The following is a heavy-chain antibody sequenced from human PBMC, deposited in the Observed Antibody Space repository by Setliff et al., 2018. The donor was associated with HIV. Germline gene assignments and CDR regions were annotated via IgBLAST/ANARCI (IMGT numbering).Heavy chain of an antibody. CDR3: AIVRRIITFGGLVGLVQSLYYFHC. V-gene: IGHV1-24*01. CDR2: LDPEDGKT. J-gene: IGHJ4*01. CDR1: GYTLTEVS. D-gene: IGHD3-16*02. Sequence: ASVKVSCKVSGYTLTEVSMHWVRQAPGEGLEWMGGLDPEDGKTIYAQKFQGRVSMTEDTSTDTASMEPRGLRFDDTAVYYCAIVRRIITFGGLVGLVQSLYYFHCWGHGTLVTVSS.